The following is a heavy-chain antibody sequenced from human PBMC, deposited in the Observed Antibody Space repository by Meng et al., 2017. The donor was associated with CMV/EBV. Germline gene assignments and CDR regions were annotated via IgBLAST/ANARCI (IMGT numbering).Heavy chain of an antibody. Sequence: SVKVSCKASGYTFTSYGISWVRQAPGQGLEWMGGIIPILGIANYAQKFQGRVTITADKSTSTAYMELSSLRSEDTAVYYCAMPERRCSSTSCSLVDWGQGTLVTVSS. CDR3: AMPERRCSSTSCSLVD. CDR1: GYTFTSYG. CDR2: IIPILGIA. V-gene: IGHV1-69*10. D-gene: IGHD2-2*01. J-gene: IGHJ4*02.